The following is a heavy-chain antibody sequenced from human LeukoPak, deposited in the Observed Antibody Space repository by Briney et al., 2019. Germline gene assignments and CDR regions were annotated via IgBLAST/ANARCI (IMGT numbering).Heavy chain of an antibody. J-gene: IGHJ4*02. CDR2: IYYSGST. V-gene: IGHV4-30-4*01. CDR3: ARVRYYYDSSGYPLYYFDY. CDR1: NGSINSGDYY. D-gene: IGHD3-22*01. Sequence: SETLSLTCTVSNGSINSGDYYWSWIRQPPGKGLEWIGYIYYSGSTSYNPPLKSRFTISIDTSKNQFSLKLNSVTAADTAVFYCARVRYYYDSSGYPLYYFDYWGQGTLVTVSS.